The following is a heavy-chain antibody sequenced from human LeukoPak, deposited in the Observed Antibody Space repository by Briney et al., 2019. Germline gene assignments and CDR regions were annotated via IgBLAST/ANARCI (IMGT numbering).Heavy chain of an antibody. CDR1: GGSISSGGYY. CDR3: ARREWSKYYFDY. V-gene: IGHV4-31*03. D-gene: IGHD3-3*01. CDR2: IYYSGST. J-gene: IGHJ4*02. Sequence: SQTLSLTCTVSGGSISSGGYYWSWIRQHPGKGLEWIEYIYYSGSTYYNPSLKSRVTISVDTSKNQFSLKLSSVTAADTAVYYCARREWSKYYFDYWGQGTLVTVSS.